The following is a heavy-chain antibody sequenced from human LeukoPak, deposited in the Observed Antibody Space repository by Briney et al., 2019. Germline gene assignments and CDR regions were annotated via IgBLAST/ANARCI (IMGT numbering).Heavy chain of an antibody. D-gene: IGHD3-10*01. CDR3: ARSLYYYGADAFDI. J-gene: IGHJ3*02. CDR2: IYYSGST. Sequence: SETLSLTCTVSGGSISSSSYYWGWIRQPPGKGLEWIGIIYYSGSTYSNPSLKSRVTISVDTSKNQFSLKLSSVTVADTAVYYCARSLYYYGADAFDIWGQGTKVTVSS. CDR1: GGSISSSSYY. V-gene: IGHV4-39*07.